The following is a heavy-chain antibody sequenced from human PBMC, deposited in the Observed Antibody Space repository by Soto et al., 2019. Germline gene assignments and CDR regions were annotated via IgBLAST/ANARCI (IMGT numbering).Heavy chain of an antibody. V-gene: IGHV4-61*01. CDR1: VGAMSSVSYY. CDR3: ARQGSY. CDR2: IYYSGST. Sequence: ETLSLTWTVSVGAMSSVSYYWIWIRQPPGKGLEWIGYIYYSGSTNYNPSLKSRVTISVDTSKNQISLRLTSVTAADTAVYYCARQGSYWGQGTLVTVSS. J-gene: IGHJ4*02.